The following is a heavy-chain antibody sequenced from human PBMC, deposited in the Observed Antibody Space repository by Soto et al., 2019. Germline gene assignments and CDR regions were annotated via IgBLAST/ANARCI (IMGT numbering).Heavy chain of an antibody. CDR2: IYYSGST. D-gene: IGHD3-9*01. CDR3: ARGDWLSRMVDY. V-gene: IGHV4-59*01. Sequence: SETLSLTCTVSGGSISSYYWSWIRQPPGKGLEWIGYIYYSGSTNYNPSLKSRVTISVDTSKNQFSLKLSSVTAADTAVYYCARGDWLSRMVDYWGQGTLVTVSS. CDR1: GGSISSYY. J-gene: IGHJ4*02.